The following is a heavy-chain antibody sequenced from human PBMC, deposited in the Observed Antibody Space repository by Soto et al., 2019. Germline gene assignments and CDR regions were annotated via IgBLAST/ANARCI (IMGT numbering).Heavy chain of an antibody. V-gene: IGHV1-2*04. CDR3: ARESGGATATLDYYYCYMDV. D-gene: IGHD5-12*01. CDR2: INPNGGVT. Sequence: QVQLVQSGAEVRKPGASVTVSCRSSGDSFNDYYIHWVRQAPGQGFGWMGRINPNGGVTKYAQKFQGWVSTTRDTSIRTDYMQLSRLRSDDTAVYYCARESGGATATLDYYYCYMDVWGTGTTVTVSS. CDR1: GDSFNDYY. J-gene: IGHJ6*03.